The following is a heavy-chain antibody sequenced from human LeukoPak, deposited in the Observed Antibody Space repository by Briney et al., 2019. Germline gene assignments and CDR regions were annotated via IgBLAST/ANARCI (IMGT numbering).Heavy chain of an antibody. CDR2: LGWDGGSV. J-gene: IGHJ4*02. D-gene: IGHD5-12*01. CDR1: GFTFHDHA. CDR3: ASKLATGN. Sequence: PGGSLRLSCEASGFTFHDHAMHWVRQAPGKGLEWVSGLGWDGGSVDYADSVRGRFTIYRDTSKNTLFLQMNSLRVEDTAVYYCASKLATGNWGQGTLVTVSS. V-gene: IGHV3-9*01.